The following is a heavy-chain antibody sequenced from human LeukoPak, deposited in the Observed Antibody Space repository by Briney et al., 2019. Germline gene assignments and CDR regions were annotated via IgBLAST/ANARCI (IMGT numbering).Heavy chain of an antibody. D-gene: IGHD6-19*01. CDR2: INAGNGNT. V-gene: IGHV1-3*01. Sequence: ASVKVSCKASGYTFTSYAMHWVRQAPGQRLEWMGWINAGNGNTKYSQKFQGRVTITRDTSASTAYMELSSLRSEDTAVYYCARDGRSGWNFDYRGQGTLVTVSS. CDR1: GYTFTSYA. CDR3: ARDGRSGWNFDY. J-gene: IGHJ4*02.